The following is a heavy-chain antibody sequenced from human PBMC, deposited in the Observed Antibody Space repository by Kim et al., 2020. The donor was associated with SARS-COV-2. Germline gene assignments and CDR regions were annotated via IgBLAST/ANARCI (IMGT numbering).Heavy chain of an antibody. V-gene: IGHV3-48*02. CDR1: GFDFSVYS. J-gene: IGHJ4*02. Sequence: GGSLRLSCVESGFDFSVYSMNWVRQAPGKGLEWVSYMTSDSRTIYHSDSVKGRFIISRDNAKKSVDLQMTSLREEDTALYYCARGLQWAFDFWGQGALVTVSS. D-gene: IGHD2-8*01. CDR2: MTSDSRTI. CDR3: ARGLQWAFDF.